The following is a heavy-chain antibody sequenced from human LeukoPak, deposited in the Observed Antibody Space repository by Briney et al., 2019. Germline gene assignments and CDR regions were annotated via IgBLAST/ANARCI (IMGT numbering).Heavy chain of an antibody. CDR3: ARVSTVGYYLDY. CDR2: INHSGST. CDR1: GGSFSGYY. J-gene: IGHJ4*02. Sequence: SETLSLTCAVYGGSFSGYYWSWIRQPPGKGLEWIGEINHSGSTNYNPSLKSRVTISVDTSKNQFSLKLSSVTAADTAVYYCARVSTVGYYLDYWGQGTLVTVSS. D-gene: IGHD2-2*03. V-gene: IGHV4-34*01.